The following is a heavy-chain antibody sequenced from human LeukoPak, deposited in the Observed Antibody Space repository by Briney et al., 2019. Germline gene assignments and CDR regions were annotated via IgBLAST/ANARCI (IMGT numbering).Heavy chain of an antibody. J-gene: IGHJ3*02. V-gene: IGHV4-61*02. CDR2: IYTSGST. Sequence: KSSETLSLTCTVSGGSISSGSDYWSWIRQPAGKGLEWIGRIYTSGSTTYNPSLKSRVTISVDTSKNQFSVKLSSVTAADTAVYYCARDLGYDAFDIWGQGTMVTVSS. D-gene: IGHD7-27*01. CDR3: ARDLGYDAFDI. CDR1: GGSISSGSDY.